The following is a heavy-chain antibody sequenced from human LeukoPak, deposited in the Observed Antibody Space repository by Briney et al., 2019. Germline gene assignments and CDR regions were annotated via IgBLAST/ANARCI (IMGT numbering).Heavy chain of an antibody. V-gene: IGHV3-23*01. D-gene: IGHD3-3*01. J-gene: IGHJ5*01. Sequence: GGSLRLSCTTSGFTFSDYAMTWVRQAPGKGLEWVSIITGSGLTTYYAESVKGRFTISRDNSKNTLYLQMPSLRAEDTAIYYCAKVEAPDVWRSCDSWGQGTLVTVPS. CDR3: AKVEAPDVWRSCDS. CDR1: GFTFSDYA. CDR2: ITGSGLTT.